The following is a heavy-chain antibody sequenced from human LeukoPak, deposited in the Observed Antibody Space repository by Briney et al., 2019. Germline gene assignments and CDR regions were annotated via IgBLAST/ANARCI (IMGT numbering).Heavy chain of an antibody. V-gene: IGHV4-4*07. CDR1: GGSISSYY. Sequence: SETLSLTCTVPGGSISSYYWSWLRQPAGKGLEWIGRMYTSGSTNYNPSLKSRVTMSVDTSKNQFSLKLSSVTAADTAVYYCARDRDGSGSYYTQYWYFDLWGRGTLVTVSS. CDR3: ARDRDGSGSYYTQYWYFDL. D-gene: IGHD3-10*01. J-gene: IGHJ2*01. CDR2: MYTSGST.